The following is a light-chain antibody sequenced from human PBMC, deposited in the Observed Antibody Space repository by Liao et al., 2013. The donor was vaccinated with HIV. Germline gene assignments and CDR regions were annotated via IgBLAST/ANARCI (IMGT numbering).Light chain of an antibody. J-gene: IGLJ2*01. CDR3: QAWDSSTASGV. V-gene: IGLV3-1*01. CDR1: KLGDKF. CDR2: QDN. Sequence: SYDLTQPPSVSVSPGQTASITCFGDKLGDKFASWYQQKPGQSPVLVIYQDNKRPSGIPERFSGSNSGNTATLTISGTQAMDEADYHCQAWDSSTASGVFGGGTRLTVL.